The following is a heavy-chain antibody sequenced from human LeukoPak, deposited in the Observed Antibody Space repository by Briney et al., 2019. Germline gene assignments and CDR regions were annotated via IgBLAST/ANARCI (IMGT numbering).Heavy chain of an antibody. CDR2: ISYDGSNK. J-gene: IGHJ4*02. CDR3: AKTDSSGWWNIDY. V-gene: IGHV3-30-3*02. Sequence: QPGRSLRLSCAASGFTFSSYAMHWVRQAPGKGLEWVAVISYDGSNKYYADSVKGRFTISRDDPKNTLYLHMNSLRAEDTAVYYCAKTDSSGWWNIDYWGQGTLVTVSS. D-gene: IGHD6-19*01. CDR1: GFTFSSYA.